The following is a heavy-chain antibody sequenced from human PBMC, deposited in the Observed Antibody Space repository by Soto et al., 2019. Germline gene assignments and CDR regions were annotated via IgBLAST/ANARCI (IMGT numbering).Heavy chain of an antibody. Sequence: GGSLGVVCAGSGFPFSASGMIWVRQAPGKGLEWVSSINVDDSAYDADSVKGRFTISRDNSKSTVFLELSSLRVEDTATFYCAKNYYFDHWGQGTQVTVSS. J-gene: IGHJ4*02. CDR2: INVDDSA. V-gene: IGHV3-23*01. CDR3: AKNYYFDH. CDR1: GFPFSASG.